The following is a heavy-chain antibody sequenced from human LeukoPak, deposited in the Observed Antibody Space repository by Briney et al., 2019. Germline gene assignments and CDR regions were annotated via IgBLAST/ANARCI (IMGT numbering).Heavy chain of an antibody. J-gene: IGHJ3*02. D-gene: IGHD6-19*01. CDR1: GFTFSTYS. Sequence: PGGSLRLSCAASGFTFSTYSMNWVRQAPGKGREWVSSISSSSSYIYYADSMKGRFTISRDKGKNSLYLQMNSLRAEDTALYYCARPHSSGWYGAFDIWGQGTMVTVSS. V-gene: IGHV3-21*04. CDR3: ARPHSSGWYGAFDI. CDR2: ISSSSSYI.